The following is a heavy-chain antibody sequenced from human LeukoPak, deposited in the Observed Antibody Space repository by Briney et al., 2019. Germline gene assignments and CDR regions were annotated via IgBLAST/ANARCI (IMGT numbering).Heavy chain of an antibody. V-gene: IGHV3-69-1*01. CDR1: GFTLSNAW. CDR2: ISSSSTI. Sequence: TGGSLRLSCAASGFTLSNAWMNWVRQAPGKGLEWVSYISSSSTIYYADSVKGRFTISRDNAKNSLYLQMNSLRAEDTAVYYCARDLGLRFLGRGQGTLVTVSS. D-gene: IGHD3-3*01. J-gene: IGHJ4*02. CDR3: ARDLGLRFLG.